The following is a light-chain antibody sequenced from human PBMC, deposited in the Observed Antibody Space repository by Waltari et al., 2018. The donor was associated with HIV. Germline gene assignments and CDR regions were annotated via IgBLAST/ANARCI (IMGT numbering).Light chain of an antibody. Sequence: IEMTQSPSNLPASGGDPVELTCRASQHIRTSLAWDQQKHGPSPTLLIYKASALEIEVPPRFSGTGSGTEFNLTISGLTSGDFATYYCQQYEGDTRTFGQGTAVE. CDR2: KAS. J-gene: IGKJ1*01. V-gene: IGKV1-5*03. CDR1: QHIRTS. CDR3: QQYEGDTRT.